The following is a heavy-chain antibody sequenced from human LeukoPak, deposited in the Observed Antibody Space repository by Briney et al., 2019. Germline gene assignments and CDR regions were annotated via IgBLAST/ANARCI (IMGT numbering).Heavy chain of an antibody. CDR2: ITYDGSNK. CDR3: TVRERAGTNGMHV. V-gene: IGHV3-30*02. CDR1: GFTFSSCG. J-gene: IGHJ6*01. D-gene: IGHD1-26*01. Sequence: SGGSLRLSCAASGFTFSSCGMHWVRQAPGKGLEWVAYITYDGSNKSYADSVKGRFTMSRANSKNTLSLNSSSFRAEDTSGYDCTVRERAGTNGMHVWGQGAT.